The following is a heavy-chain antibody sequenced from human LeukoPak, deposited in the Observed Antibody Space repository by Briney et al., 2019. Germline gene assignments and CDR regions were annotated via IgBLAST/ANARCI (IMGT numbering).Heavy chain of an antibody. V-gene: IGHV4-61*02. D-gene: IGHD3-10*01. CDR3: ARQGSYYGSGSYYNVWVEYFDY. Sequence: SETLSLTCTVSGASISSGSYYWNWIRQPAGKGLEWIGRIFASGSTNYNPSLKSRVTISVDTSKNQFSLKLSSVTAADTAVYYCARQGSYYGSGSYYNVWVEYFDYWGQGTLVTVSS. CDR1: GASISSGSYY. J-gene: IGHJ4*02. CDR2: IFASGST.